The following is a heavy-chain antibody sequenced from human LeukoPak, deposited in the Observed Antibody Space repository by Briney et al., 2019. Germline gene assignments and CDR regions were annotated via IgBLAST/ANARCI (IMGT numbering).Heavy chain of an antibody. Sequence: PGGSLRLSCAVSGFAFSNYNMNWVRQAPGKGLEWVASISSSSGHIHYADSVKGRFTISRDNSKNTLYLQMNSLRAEDTAVYYCAKVLVREPLNYYDSSGYYLYYYYMDVWGKGTTVTISS. CDR2: ISSSSGHI. D-gene: IGHD3-22*01. CDR3: AKVLVREPLNYYDSSGYYLYYYYMDV. J-gene: IGHJ6*03. V-gene: IGHV3-21*01. CDR1: GFAFSNYN.